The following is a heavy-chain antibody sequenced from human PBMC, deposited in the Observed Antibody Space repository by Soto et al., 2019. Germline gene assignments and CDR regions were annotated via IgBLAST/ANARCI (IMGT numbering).Heavy chain of an antibody. J-gene: IGHJ4*02. Sequence: PGGSLRLSCAASGFTFSSYAMSWVRQAPGKGLEWVSAISGSGGSTYYADSVKGRFTISRDNSKNTLYLQMNSLRAEDTAVYYCAKDGLLRRVTTLFDYWGQGTLVTVSS. CDR2: ISGSGGST. D-gene: IGHD4-17*01. CDR3: AKDGLLRRVTTLFDY. V-gene: IGHV3-23*01. CDR1: GFTFSSYA.